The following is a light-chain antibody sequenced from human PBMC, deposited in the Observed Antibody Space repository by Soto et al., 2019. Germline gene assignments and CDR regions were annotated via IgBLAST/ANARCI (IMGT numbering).Light chain of an antibody. V-gene: IGLV1-44*01. J-gene: IGLJ7*01. CDR3: ATWDDRLNGPV. CDR1: RSKIGSNA. Sequence: QSVLTQPPSASGTHGRRVTISCSGSRSKIGSNAVNWYQHLPGTAPKLLISSNNQRPSGVPDRFSGSKSGTSASLAISGLQSEDEADYFCATWDDRLNGPVFGGGTQLTVL. CDR2: SNN.